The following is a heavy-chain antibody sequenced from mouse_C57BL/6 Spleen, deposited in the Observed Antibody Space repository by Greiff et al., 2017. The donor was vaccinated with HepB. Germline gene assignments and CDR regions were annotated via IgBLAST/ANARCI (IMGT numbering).Heavy chain of an antibody. D-gene: IGHD1-1*01. V-gene: IGHV3-6*01. Sequence: EVKLQESGPGLVKPSQSLSLTCSVTGYSITSGYYWNWIRQFPGNKLEWMGYISYDGSNNYNPSLKNRISITRDTSKNQFFLKLNSVTTEDTATYYCAKNYGSISFAYWGQGTLVTVSA. CDR3: AKNYGSISFAY. CDR1: GYSITSGYY. J-gene: IGHJ3*01. CDR2: ISYDGSN.